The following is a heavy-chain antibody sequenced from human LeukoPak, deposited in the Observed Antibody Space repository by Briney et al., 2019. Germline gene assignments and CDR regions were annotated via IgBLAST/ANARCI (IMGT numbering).Heavy chain of an antibody. CDR1: GFTFSNHW. J-gene: IGHJ5*02. CDR2: IKSDGSST. V-gene: IGHV3-74*01. Sequence: GGSLRLSCAASGFTFSNHWMHWVRQAPGKGLSWVSRIKSDGSSTTYADSVKGRFTISRDNAKNTLYLQMNSLRAEDTAVYYCTKSDWFDPWGQGTLVTVSS. CDR3: TKSDWFDP. D-gene: IGHD3-3*01.